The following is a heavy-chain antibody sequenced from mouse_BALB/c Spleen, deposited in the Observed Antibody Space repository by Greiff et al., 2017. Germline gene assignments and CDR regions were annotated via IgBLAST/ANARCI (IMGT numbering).Heavy chain of an antibody. CDR3: ARASYYYAMDY. CDR1: GFTFSDYY. D-gene: IGHD2-12*01. CDR2: ISDGGSYT. Sequence: EVQGVESGGGLVKPGGSLKLSCAASGFTFSDYYMYWVRQTPEKRLEWVATISDGGSYTYYPDSVKGRFTISRDNAKNNLYLQMSSLKSEDTAMYYCARASYYYAMDYWGQGTSVTVSS. V-gene: IGHV5-4*02. J-gene: IGHJ4*01.